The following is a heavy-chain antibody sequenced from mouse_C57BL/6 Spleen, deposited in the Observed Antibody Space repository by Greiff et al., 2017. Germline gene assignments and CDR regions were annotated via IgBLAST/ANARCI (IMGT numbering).Heavy chain of an antibody. CDR1: GFTFSDYG. CDR2: ISSGSSTI. J-gene: IGHJ1*03. CDR3: ARTTITTVVDWYFDV. D-gene: IGHD1-1*01. V-gene: IGHV5-17*01. Sequence: DVKLVESGGGLVKPGGSLKLSCAASGFTFSDYGMHWVRQAPEKGLVWVAYISSGSSTIYYADTVKGRFTISRDNAKNILFLQMTSLRSEDTAMYYCARTTITTVVDWYFDVWGTGTTVTVSS.